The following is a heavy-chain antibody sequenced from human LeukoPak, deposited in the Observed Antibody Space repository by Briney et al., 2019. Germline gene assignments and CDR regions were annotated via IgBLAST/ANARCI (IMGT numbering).Heavy chain of an antibody. V-gene: IGHV3-23*01. D-gene: IGHD4-11*01. J-gene: IGHJ6*02. Sequence: GGSLRLSCAASGFTFSSYAMNWVRQAPGKGLEWDASISGSGDNTYYADSVKGRFTVSRDNSKNTLSLLMNVLRAEDTAIYYCAKVTVTTTYYYYYGMDVWGQGTTVTVSS. CDR1: GFTFSSYA. CDR2: ISGSGDNT. CDR3: AKVTVTTTYYYYYGMDV.